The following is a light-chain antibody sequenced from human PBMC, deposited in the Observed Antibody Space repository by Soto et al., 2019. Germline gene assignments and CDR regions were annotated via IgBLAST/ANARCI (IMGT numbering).Light chain of an antibody. J-gene: IGKJ3*01. CDR3: QKYNKWPLT. Sequence: DIVMAQTPVSLSVTPGEPPSISCGSSQSLLDSDDGNAYLDWYLQKPGQSPQILIYRISSRASGVPARFSGSGSGSDFNLTISRLQSEDFAVYYCQKYNKWPLTFGPGTKVDIK. V-gene: IGKV2-40*01. CDR2: RIS. CDR1: QSLLDSDDGNAY.